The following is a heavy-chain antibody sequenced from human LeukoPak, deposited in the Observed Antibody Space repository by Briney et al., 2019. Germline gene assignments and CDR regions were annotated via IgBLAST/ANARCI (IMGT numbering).Heavy chain of an antibody. J-gene: IGHJ5*02. CDR2: IYYSGST. Sequence: SETLSLTCTVSGGSISSYYWSWIRQPPGKGLEWIGYIYYSGSTNYNPSLKSRVTISVDTSKNQFSLKLSSVTAADTAVYYCARGRSVESSSWHLAGNWFDPWGQGTLVIVSS. V-gene: IGHV4-59*12. CDR1: GGSISSYY. CDR3: ARGRSVESSSWHLAGNWFDP. D-gene: IGHD6-13*01.